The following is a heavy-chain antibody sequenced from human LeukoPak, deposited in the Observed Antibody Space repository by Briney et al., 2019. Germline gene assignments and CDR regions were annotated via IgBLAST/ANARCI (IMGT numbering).Heavy chain of an antibody. CDR3: AKSTVTTWDNWFDP. Sequence: GSLRLSCTASGFTFGDYAMSWVRQAPGKGLEWVAFIRYDGSNKYYADSVKGRFTISRDNSKNTLYLQMNSLRAEDTAVYYCAKSTVTTWDNWFDPWGQGTLVTVSS. CDR1: GFTFGDYA. D-gene: IGHD4-17*01. V-gene: IGHV3-30*02. J-gene: IGHJ5*02. CDR2: IRYDGSNK.